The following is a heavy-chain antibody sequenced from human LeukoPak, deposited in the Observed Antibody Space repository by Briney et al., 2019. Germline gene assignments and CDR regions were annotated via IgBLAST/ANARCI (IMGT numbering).Heavy chain of an antibody. CDR2: IDAGGGDT. CDR1: GFSFSTYA. V-gene: IGHV3-23*01. J-gene: IGHJ6*02. CDR3: GKPAKYWLVRGNGVDV. Sequence: GGSLRLSCAASGFSFSTYAMTWVRKAPGKGLEWVASIDAGGGDTYHSDSVKGRFTISRDNSMNTLYLQMNSLRADDTAVYYCGKPAKYWLVRGNGVDVWGQGTTVTVSS. D-gene: IGHD6-19*01.